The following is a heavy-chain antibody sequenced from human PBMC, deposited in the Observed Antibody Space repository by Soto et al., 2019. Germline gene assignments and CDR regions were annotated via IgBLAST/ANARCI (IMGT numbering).Heavy chain of an antibody. CDR2: ISWNGDDI. J-gene: IGHJ4*02. Sequence: EVQLVESGGGLVQPGRSLRLSCAASGFNFDDYVMHWVRQAPGKGLEWVASISWNGDDIGYADSVKGRFTISRDNAKNSLFLQMNSLRTEDSGLYYCAKAVTPTWLQHLDSWGQGTLVSVSS. V-gene: IGHV3-9*01. CDR3: AKAVTPTWLQHLDS. D-gene: IGHD5-12*01. CDR1: GFNFDDYV.